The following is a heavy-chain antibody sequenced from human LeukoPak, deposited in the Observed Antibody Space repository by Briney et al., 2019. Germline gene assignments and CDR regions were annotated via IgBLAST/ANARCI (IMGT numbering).Heavy chain of an antibody. V-gene: IGHV4-34*01. CDR3: ARGRYCSSTSCYMTGDWFDP. D-gene: IGHD2-2*02. CDR1: GGSFSGYY. CDR2: INHSGST. Sequence: SETLSLTCAVYGGSFSGYYWSWIRQPPGKGLEWIGEINHSGSTNYNPSLKSRVTISVDTSKNQFSLKLSSVTAADTAVYYCARGRYCSSTSCYMTGDWFDPWGQGTLVTVSS. J-gene: IGHJ5*02.